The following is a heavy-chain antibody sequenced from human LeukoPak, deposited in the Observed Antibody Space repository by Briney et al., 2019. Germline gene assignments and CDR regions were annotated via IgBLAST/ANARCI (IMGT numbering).Heavy chain of an antibody. V-gene: IGHV1-18*01. J-gene: IGHJ6*03. CDR1: GYTFTSYG. CDR2: ISAYNGNT. Sequence: ASVKVSCKASGYTFTSYGISWVRQAPGQGLEWMGWISAYNGNTNYAQKLQGRVTMTTDTSTSTAYMELRSLRSDDTAVYYCASGTTMVRGVIFNGYYYMDVWGKGTTVTISS. D-gene: IGHD3-10*01. CDR3: ASGTTMVRGVIFNGYYYMDV.